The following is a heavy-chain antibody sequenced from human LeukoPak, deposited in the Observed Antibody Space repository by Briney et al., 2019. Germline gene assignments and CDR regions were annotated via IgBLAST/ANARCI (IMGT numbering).Heavy chain of an antibody. Sequence: SETLSLTCTVSGGSISRYDWSWFRQPPGKGLEWIGYISYSGRTNYNPSLKSRVTITVDTSKNQFSLKLSSVTAADTAVYYCARGSQSLGYCSGGSCRAKIFDYWGQGTLVTVSS. V-gene: IGHV4-59*12. CDR2: ISYSGRT. D-gene: IGHD2-15*01. CDR3: ARGSQSLGYCSGGSCRAKIFDY. J-gene: IGHJ4*02. CDR1: GGSISRYD.